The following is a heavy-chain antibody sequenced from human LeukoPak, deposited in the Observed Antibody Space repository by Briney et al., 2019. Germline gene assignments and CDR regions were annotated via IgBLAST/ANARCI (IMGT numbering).Heavy chain of an antibody. J-gene: IGHJ5*02. D-gene: IGHD2-2*01. CDR3: ARSRWRYCSSTSCNGPLDP. Sequence: PGGTLRLSCAASGFTFSSYGMSWVRQAPGKGLEWIGYIYYSGSTNYNPSLKSRVTISVDTSKNQFSLKLSSVTAADTAVYYCARSRWRYCSSTSCNGPLDPWGQGTLVTVSS. CDR1: GFTFSSYG. CDR2: IYYSGST. V-gene: IGHV4-59*01.